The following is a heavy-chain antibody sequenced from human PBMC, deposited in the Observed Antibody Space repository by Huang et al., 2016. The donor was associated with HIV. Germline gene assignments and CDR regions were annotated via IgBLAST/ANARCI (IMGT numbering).Heavy chain of an antibody. CDR2: MNTNRGKG. Sequence: QVQLVQSGAEVKKPGASVKVSCKASGYNFTRSDIKWVRQATGQGIEWMGWMNTNRGKGGYAQKFQGRVTMTRNTSMNTAYMGLSGLRSEDTAVYYCARGYCSGATCYLYFDYWGQGTLVTVS. CDR3: ARGYCSGATCYLYFDY. V-gene: IGHV1-8*01. CDR1: GYNFTRSD. J-gene: IGHJ4*02. D-gene: IGHD2-15*01.